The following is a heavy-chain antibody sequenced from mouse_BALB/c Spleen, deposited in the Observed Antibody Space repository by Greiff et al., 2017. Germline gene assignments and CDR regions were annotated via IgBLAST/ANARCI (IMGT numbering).Heavy chain of an antibody. CDR2: ISSGGSYT. Sequence: EVQLVESGGGLVKPGGSLKLSCAASGFTFSSYAMSWVRQTPEKRLEWVATISSGGSYTYYPDSVKGRFTISRDNAKNTLYLQMSSLRSEDTAMYYCARPGNYDAMDYWGQGTSVTVSS. CDR3: ARPGNYDAMDY. J-gene: IGHJ4*01. D-gene: IGHD2-1*01. V-gene: IGHV5-9-3*01. CDR1: GFTFSSYA.